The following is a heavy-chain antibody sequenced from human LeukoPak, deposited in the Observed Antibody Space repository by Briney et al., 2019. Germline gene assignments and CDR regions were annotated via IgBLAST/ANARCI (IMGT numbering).Heavy chain of an antibody. CDR3: AKGVGYCSGGSCSNYFDY. CDR1: GFTFSSYA. J-gene: IGHJ4*02. Sequence: PGGSLRLSCAASGFTFSSYAMSWVRQAPGKGLEWVSAISGSGGSTYYADSVKGRFTISRDNSKNTLYLQMNSLRAEDTAVYYCAKGVGYCSGGSCSNYFDYWGQGTLVTVSS. V-gene: IGHV3-23*01. D-gene: IGHD2-15*01. CDR2: ISGSGGST.